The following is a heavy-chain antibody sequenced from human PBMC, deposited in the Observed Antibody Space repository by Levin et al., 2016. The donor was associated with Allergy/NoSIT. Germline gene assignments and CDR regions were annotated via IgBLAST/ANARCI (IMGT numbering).Heavy chain of an antibody. CDR3: VKEPNSDVNYYDSGRLRHTWFDP. Sequence: GGSLRLSCAASGFTFSNYAMSWVRQAPGKGLEWVTGMSVSGISVYYADSVKGRFTISRDNSKNTLYLQMNSLRADDSALYYCVKEPNSDVNYYDSGRLRHTWFDPWGQGTLVTVSS. V-gene: IGHV3-23*01. D-gene: IGHD3-10*01. CDR1: GFTFSNYA. CDR2: MSVSGISV. J-gene: IGHJ5*02.